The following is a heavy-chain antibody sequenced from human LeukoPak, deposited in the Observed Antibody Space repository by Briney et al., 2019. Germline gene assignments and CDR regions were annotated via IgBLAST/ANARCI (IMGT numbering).Heavy chain of an antibody. CDR2: IHQDGNEK. Sequence: PGGSLRLSCAASGFTFSTYWMSWVRQAPGKGLEWVANIHQDGNEKYYVDSVEGRFTISRDNAKNSLFLQMNNLRFEDSAVYYCARDPFTRDYYFDYWGQGTLVTVSS. V-gene: IGHV3-7*01. J-gene: IGHJ4*02. CDR1: GFTFSTYW. CDR3: ARDPFTRDYYFDY. D-gene: IGHD2-2*01.